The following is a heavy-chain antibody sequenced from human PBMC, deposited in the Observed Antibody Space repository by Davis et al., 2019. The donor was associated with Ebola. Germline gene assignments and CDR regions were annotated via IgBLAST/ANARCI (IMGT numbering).Heavy chain of an antibody. CDR3: ARDGGYYYGSGSYYTQWYFDL. CDR1: GGSISSGGYY. D-gene: IGHD3-10*01. CDR2: IYYSGST. V-gene: IGHV4-31*03. J-gene: IGHJ2*01. Sequence: SETLSLTCTVSGGSISSGGYYWSWIRQHPGKGLEWIGYIYYSGSTYYNPSLKSRVTISVDTSKNQFSLKLSSVTAADTAVYYCARDGGYYYGSGSYYTQWYFDLWGRGTLVTVSS.